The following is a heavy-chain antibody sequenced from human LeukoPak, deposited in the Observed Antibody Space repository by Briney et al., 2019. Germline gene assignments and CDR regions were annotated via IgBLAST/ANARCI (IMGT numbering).Heavy chain of an antibody. CDR2: IIPIFGTA. D-gene: IGHD2-15*01. J-gene: IGHJ5*02. V-gene: IGHV1-69*05. CDR1: GGTFSSYA. Sequence: ASVKVSCKASGGTFSSYAISWVRQAPGQGLEWMGRIIPIFGTANYAQKFQGRVTITTDESTSTAYMELSSLRSEDTAVYYCARGWASGARYNWFDPWGQGTLVTVSS. CDR3: ARGWASGARYNWFDP.